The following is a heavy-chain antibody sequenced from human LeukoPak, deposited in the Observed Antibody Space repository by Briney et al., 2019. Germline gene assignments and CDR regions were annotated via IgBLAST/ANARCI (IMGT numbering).Heavy chain of an antibody. Sequence: SQTLSLTCTVSGGSVSSGSYYWSWIRQPAGKGLEWIGRIYTSGSTNYNPSLKSRVTISVDTSKNQFSLKLSSVTAADTAVYYCARSRYYYDSSGYPHVGNFDYWGQGTLVTVSS. J-gene: IGHJ4*02. CDR1: GGSVSSGSYY. CDR3: ARSRYYYDSSGYPHVGNFDY. CDR2: IYTSGST. D-gene: IGHD3-22*01. V-gene: IGHV4-61*02.